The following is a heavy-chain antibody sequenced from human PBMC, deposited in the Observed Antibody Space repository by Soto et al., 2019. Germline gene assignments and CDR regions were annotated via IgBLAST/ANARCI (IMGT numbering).Heavy chain of an antibody. CDR3: ARIRDSSSSCYFDY. CDR2: IDWDDDK. J-gene: IGHJ4*02. D-gene: IGHD6-6*01. CDR1: GFSLSTSGMC. Sequence: SGPTLVNPTPTLTLTCTFSGFSLSTSGMCVSWIRQPPGKALEWLALIDWDDDKYYSTSLKTRLTISKDTSKNQVVLTMTNMDPVDTATYYCARIRDSSSSCYFDYWGQGTLVTVSS. V-gene: IGHV2-70*01.